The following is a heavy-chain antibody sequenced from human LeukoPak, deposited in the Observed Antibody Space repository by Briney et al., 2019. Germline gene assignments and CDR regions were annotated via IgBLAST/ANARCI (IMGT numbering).Heavy chain of an antibody. CDR2: INSDGSST. V-gene: IGHV3-74*01. CDR3: AREDIVLMVYATIDY. J-gene: IGHJ4*02. D-gene: IGHD2-8*01. Sequence: GGSLRLSCAASGFTLSSYWMHWGRQAPGKGLVWVSRINSDGSSTSYADSVKGRFTISRDNAKNTLYLQMNSLRAEDTAVYYCAREDIVLMVYATIDYWGQGTLVTVSS. CDR1: GFTLSSYW.